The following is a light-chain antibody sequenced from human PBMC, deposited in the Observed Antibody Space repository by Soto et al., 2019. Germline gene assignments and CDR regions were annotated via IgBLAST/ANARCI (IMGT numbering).Light chain of an antibody. CDR1: SSDVGTYKY. V-gene: IGLV2-14*01. J-gene: IGLJ2*01. CDR2: EVS. Sequence: QSALTQPASVSGSPGQSITISCTGTSSDVGTYKYVSWYQQLPGKAPKLMIYEVSNRPSGVSNRFSGSKSGNTASLTISELQAEDEADYYCSSYTSRRTPVFGGGTKVTVL. CDR3: SSYTSRRTPV.